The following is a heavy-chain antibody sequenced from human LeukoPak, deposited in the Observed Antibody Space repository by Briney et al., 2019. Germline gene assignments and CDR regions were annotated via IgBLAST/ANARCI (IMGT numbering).Heavy chain of an antibody. CDR3: ARDGYNYRALDY. CDR2: INSDGGRT. D-gene: IGHD5-24*01. CDR1: GFTSSGYW. J-gene: IGHJ4*02. Sequence: GGSLRLSCVASGFTSSGYWMHWVRQAPGKGLVWVSRINSDGGRTTYADSMKGRFTISRDNAKNTLYLQMNSLRAEDTAVYYCARDGYNYRALDYWGQGTLVTVSS. V-gene: IGHV3-74*01.